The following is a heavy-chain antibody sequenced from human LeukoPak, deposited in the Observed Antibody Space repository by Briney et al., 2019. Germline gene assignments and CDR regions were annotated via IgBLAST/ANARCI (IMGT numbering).Heavy chain of an antibody. CDR3: ATAHSITMIAMHY. D-gene: IGHD3-22*01. CDR1: GYTLTELS. Sequence: ASVKVSCKVSGYTLTELSMHWVRQAPGKGLEWMGGFDPEDGETIYAQKFQGRVTMTEDTSTDTAYMELSSLRSEDTAVCYCATAHSITMIAMHYWGQGTLVTVSS. J-gene: IGHJ4*02. CDR2: FDPEDGET. V-gene: IGHV1-24*01.